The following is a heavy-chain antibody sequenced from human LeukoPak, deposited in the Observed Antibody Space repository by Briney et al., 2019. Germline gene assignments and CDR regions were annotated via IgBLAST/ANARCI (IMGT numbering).Heavy chain of an antibody. CDR1: GFTLRTYW. J-gene: IGHJ4*02. Sequence: GGFLRLSCVVSGFTLRTYWMHWVRQAPGKGLLWVARINNDGSGTSYADSVKGRFTISKDDAKNTVYLQMNSLRVEDTAVYYCGAVFDYWGQGVLVTVSS. D-gene: IGHD1-26*01. CDR3: GAVFDY. V-gene: IGHV3-74*01. CDR2: INNDGSGT.